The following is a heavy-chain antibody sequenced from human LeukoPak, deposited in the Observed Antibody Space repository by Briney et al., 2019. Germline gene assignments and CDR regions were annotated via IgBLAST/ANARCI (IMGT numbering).Heavy chain of an antibody. CDR1: GLTFSSYG. J-gene: IGHJ4*02. CDR2: IWYDGSNK. V-gene: IGHV3-33*01. D-gene: IGHD2-15*01. CDR3: ARDPRRRYCSGGSCNHFDY. Sequence: GRSLRLSCAASGLTFSSYGMHWVRQAPGKGLEWVAVIWYDGSNKYYADSVKGRFTIPRDNFKNTLYLQMNSLRAEDTAVYYCARDPRRRYCSGGSCNHFDYWGQGTLVTVSS.